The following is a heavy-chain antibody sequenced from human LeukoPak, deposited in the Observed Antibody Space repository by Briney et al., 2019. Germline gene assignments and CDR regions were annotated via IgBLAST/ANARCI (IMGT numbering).Heavy chain of an antibody. J-gene: IGHJ6*04. Sequence: PGGSLRLSCAASGFTFNDYEMTWVRQAPGKGLEWISYISSSGSITSHADSVKGRFTISRDNAKNSLYLQMNSLRAEDMALYYCAKDNGVSLAMVDGMDVWGKGTTVIVSS. D-gene: IGHD4/OR15-4a*01. CDR1: GFTFNDYE. CDR3: AKDNGVSLAMVDGMDV. CDR2: ISSSGSIT. V-gene: IGHV3-48*03.